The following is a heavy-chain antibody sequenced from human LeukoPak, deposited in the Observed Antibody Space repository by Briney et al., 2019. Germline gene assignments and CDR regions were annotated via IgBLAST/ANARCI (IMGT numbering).Heavy chain of an antibody. CDR3: ARPIDPIRLDL. D-gene: IGHD1-26*01. V-gene: IGHV3-7*01. Sequence: QPGGSLRLSCAASGFTFSNYWMNWVRQAPGKGLEWVANIYPDGSVKKYVDSLKGRFTISRDNAKNSVFLQINSLRAEDTAVYFCARPIDPIRLDLWGRGTLVTVSS. CDR2: IYPDGSVK. J-gene: IGHJ5*02. CDR1: GFTFSNYW.